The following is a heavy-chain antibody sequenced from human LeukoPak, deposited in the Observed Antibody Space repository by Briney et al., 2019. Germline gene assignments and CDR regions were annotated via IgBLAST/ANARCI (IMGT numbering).Heavy chain of an antibody. CDR2: INHSGST. D-gene: IGHD3-10*01. CDR1: GGSFSGYY. V-gene: IGHV4-34*01. Sequence: SETLSLTCAVYGGSFSGYYWSWIRQPPGKGLEWIGEINHSGSTNYNPSLKSRVTISVDTSKNQFSLKLSSVTAADTAVYYCARDWDDIAGYGSGSPDDAFDIWGQGTMVTVSS. CDR3: ARDWDDIAGYGSGSPDDAFDI. J-gene: IGHJ3*02.